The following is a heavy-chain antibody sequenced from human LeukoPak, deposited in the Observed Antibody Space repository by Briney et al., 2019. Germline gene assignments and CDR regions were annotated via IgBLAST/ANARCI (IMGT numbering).Heavy chain of an antibody. CDR1: GFTFSGYW. CDR2: IKPDGSEK. V-gene: IGHV3-7*01. CDR3: ARGDFESGTYNDAFDI. J-gene: IGHJ3*02. Sequence: PGGSLRLSCAASGFTFSGYWMSWVRQAPGKGLEWVANIKPDGSEKFSVDSVKGRFTISRDNAKNSLYLQMNSLRVDGTAVYYCARGDFESGTYNDAFDIWGQGTMVTVS. D-gene: IGHD1-26*01.